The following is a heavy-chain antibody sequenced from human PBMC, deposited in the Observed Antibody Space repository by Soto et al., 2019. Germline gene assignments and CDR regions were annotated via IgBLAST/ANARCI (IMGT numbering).Heavy chain of an antibody. CDR3: VPFCPDGVCYSDFDY. D-gene: IGHD2-8*01. CDR1: GFTFSGSH. J-gene: IGHJ4*02. Sequence: EVQLVESGGGLVQPGGSLKLSCAASGFTFSGSHMHWVRQASGKGLEWVGRIGSKADNYGTLYAASVTGRFTISRDDSKNTAFLQMNSLKTEDTVVYYCVPFCPDGVCYSDFDYWGQGILVAVSS. V-gene: IGHV3-73*02. CDR2: IGSKADNYGT.